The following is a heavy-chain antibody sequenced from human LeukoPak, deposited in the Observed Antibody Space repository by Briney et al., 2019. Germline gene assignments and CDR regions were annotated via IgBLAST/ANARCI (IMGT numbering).Heavy chain of an antibody. CDR2: ISSGSSYI. D-gene: IGHD6-19*01. CDR1: GFTFISYS. J-gene: IGHJ4*02. CDR3: ARDLGIAVPRSIAY. V-gene: IGHV3-21*01. Sequence: SGGSLRLSCAASGFTFISYSMNWVRQAPGKGLEWVSSISSGSSYIYYADSLKGRFTISRDNAKNSLYLQMNSLRAEDTAVYYCARDLGIAVPRSIAYWGQGTLVTVSS.